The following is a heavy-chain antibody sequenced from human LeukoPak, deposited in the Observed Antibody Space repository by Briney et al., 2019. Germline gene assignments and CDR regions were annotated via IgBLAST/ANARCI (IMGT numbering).Heavy chain of an antibody. D-gene: IGHD2-21*01. V-gene: IGHV4-34*01. Sequence: PSETLSLTCTVSGGSISSYYWSWIRQPPGKGLEWIGEINHSGSTNYNPSLKSRVTISVDTSKNQFSLKLSSVTAADTAVYYCARLRPWVIPRLYYYYGMDVWGQGTTVTVSS. CDR2: INHSGST. J-gene: IGHJ6*02. CDR1: GGSISSYY. CDR3: ARLRPWVIPRLYYYYGMDV.